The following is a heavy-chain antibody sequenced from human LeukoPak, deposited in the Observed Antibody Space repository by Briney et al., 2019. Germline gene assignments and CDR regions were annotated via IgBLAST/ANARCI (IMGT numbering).Heavy chain of an antibody. V-gene: IGHV3-7*01. CDR1: RFTFSSYW. CDR3: ARDLGYYDSSAEVFDI. Sequence: PGGSLRLSCAASRFTFSSYWMSWVRQAPGKGLEWVANIKQDESEKYYVDSVKGRFTISRDNAKNSLYLQMNSLRAEDTAVYYCARDLGYYDSSAEVFDIWGQGTMVTVSS. J-gene: IGHJ3*02. D-gene: IGHD3-22*01. CDR2: IKQDESEK.